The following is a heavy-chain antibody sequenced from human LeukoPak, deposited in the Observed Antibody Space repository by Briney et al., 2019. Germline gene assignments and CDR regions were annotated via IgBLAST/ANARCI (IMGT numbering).Heavy chain of an antibody. J-gene: IGHJ4*02. V-gene: IGHV3-11*06. D-gene: IGHD2-2*01. Sequence: NPGGSLRLSCAASGFTFSDYYMSWIRQAPGKGLEWVSYISSSSSYTNYADSVKGRFTISRDNAKNSLYLQMNSLRVEDTAVYYCARDLGTGSTNYFDYWGQGTLVTVSS. CDR2: ISSSSSYT. CDR3: ARDLGTGSTNYFDY. CDR1: GFTFSDYY.